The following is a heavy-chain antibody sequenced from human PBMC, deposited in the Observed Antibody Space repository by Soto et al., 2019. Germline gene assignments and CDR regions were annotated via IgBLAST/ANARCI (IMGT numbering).Heavy chain of an antibody. Sequence: SETLSLTCTVSGGSISSYYWSWIRQPPGKGLEWIGYIYYSGSTNYNPSLKSRVTISVDTSKNQFSLKLSSVTAADAAVYYCARDVGGYVYDYWGQGTLVTVSS. D-gene: IGHD5-12*01. CDR3: ARDVGGYVYDY. CDR2: IYYSGST. J-gene: IGHJ4*02. V-gene: IGHV4-59*12. CDR1: GGSISSYY.